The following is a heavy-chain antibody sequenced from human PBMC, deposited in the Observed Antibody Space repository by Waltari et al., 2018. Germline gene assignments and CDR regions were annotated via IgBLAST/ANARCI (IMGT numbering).Heavy chain of an antibody. D-gene: IGHD3-22*01. CDR1: GYSISSGYY. CDR3: ARRGDSSVWY. J-gene: IGHJ4*02. Sequence: QVQLQESGPGLVKPSETLSLTCAVSGYSISSGYYWGWIRQPPWKGLEWIGSIYHSGSTYYNPSLKMRVTISVDTSNNQFSLKLSSVTAADTAVYYCARRGDSSVWYWGQGTLVTVSS. CDR2: IYHSGST. V-gene: IGHV4-38-2*01.